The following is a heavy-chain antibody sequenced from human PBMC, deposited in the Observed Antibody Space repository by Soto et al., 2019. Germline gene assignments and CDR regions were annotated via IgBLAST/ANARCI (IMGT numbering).Heavy chain of an antibody. J-gene: IGHJ6*03. CDR2: INHSGST. V-gene: IGHV4-34*01. D-gene: IGHD3-3*01. Sequence: SETLSLTCAVYGGSFSGYYWSWIRQPPGKGLEWIGEINHSGSTNYNPSLKSRVTISVDTSKNQFSLKLSSVTAADTAVYYCARGLFGVVIYYYYYMDVWGKGTTVTVSS. CDR1: GGSFSGYY. CDR3: ARGLFGVVIYYYYYMDV.